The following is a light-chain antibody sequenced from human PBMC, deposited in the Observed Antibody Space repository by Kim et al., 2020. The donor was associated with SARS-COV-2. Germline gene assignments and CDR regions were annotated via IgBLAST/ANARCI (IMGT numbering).Light chain of an antibody. Sequence: SASVGDRVTITCRASQSISSYLNWYQRKPGQAPKLLIYAASSLQSGVPSRFSGSGSGTDFTLTISSLHPEDFATYYCQQSYSTPYTFGQGTKLEI. CDR2: AAS. CDR1: QSISSY. V-gene: IGKV1-39*01. J-gene: IGKJ2*01. CDR3: QQSYSTPYT.